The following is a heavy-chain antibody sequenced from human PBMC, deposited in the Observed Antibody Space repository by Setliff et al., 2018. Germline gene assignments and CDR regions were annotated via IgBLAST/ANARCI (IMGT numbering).Heavy chain of an antibody. V-gene: IGHV4-59*12. CDR2: TYYSGST. D-gene: IGHD3-9*01. J-gene: IGHJ4*02. Sequence: ETLSLTCTVSGGSFTPYYWSWIRQPPGKGLEWIASTYYSGSTYYNPSLKSRVTISVDTSKNQFSLKLTSVTAADTAVYYCARAPRYFDPTGSYFDYWGQGTLVTVS. CDR1: GGSFTPYY. CDR3: ARAPRYFDPTGSYFDY.